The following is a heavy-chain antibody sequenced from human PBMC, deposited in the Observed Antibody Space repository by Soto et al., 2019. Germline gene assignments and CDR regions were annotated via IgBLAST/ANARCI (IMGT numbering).Heavy chain of an antibody. D-gene: IGHD3-10*01. CDR3: ARRRITMVRGVINWFDP. CDR2: IYYSGST. J-gene: IGHJ5*02. V-gene: IGHV4-39*01. Sequence: SETLSLTCTVSGGSLSRSSYYWGWIRQPPGKGLEWIGSIYYSGSTYYNPSLKSRVTISVDTSKNQFSLKLSSVTAADTAVYYCARRRITMVRGVINWFDPWGQGTLVTVSA. CDR1: GGSLSRSSYY.